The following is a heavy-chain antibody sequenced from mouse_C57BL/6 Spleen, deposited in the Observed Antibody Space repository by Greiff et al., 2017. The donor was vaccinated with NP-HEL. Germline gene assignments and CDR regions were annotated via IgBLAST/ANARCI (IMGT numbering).Heavy chain of an antibody. J-gene: IGHJ3*01. CDR3: AREGTGSFAY. Sequence: VQLQQSGPELVKPGASVKISCKASGYAFSSSWMNWVKQRPGKGLEWIGRIYPGDGDTNYNGKFKGKATLTADKSSSTAYMQLSSLTSEDPAVYFCAREGTGSFAYWGQGTLVTVSA. CDR2: IYPGDGDT. CDR1: GYAFSSSW. D-gene: IGHD4-1*01. V-gene: IGHV1-82*01.